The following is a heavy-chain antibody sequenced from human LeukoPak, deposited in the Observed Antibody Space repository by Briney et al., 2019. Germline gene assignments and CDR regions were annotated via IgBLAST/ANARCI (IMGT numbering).Heavy chain of an antibody. CDR1: GFTFSSYS. D-gene: IGHD3-3*01. V-gene: IGHV3-21*01. CDR3: ARGSLRFLEWLGGYFDY. CDR2: ISSSSSYI. J-gene: IGHJ4*02. Sequence: GGSLRLSCAASGFTFSSYSMNWVRQAPGKGLEWVSSISSSSSYIYYADSVKGRFTISRDNAKNSLYLQMNSLRAEDTAVYYCARGSLRFLEWLGGYFDYWGQGTLVTVSS.